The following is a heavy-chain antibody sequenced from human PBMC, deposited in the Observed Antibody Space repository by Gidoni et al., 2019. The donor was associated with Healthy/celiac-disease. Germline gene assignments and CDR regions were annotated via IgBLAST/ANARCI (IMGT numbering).Heavy chain of an antibody. CDR3: ARGQDEQLWFVRANYYYGMDV. CDR1: GGTFSSYA. Sequence: QVQLVQSGAEVKKPGSSVKVSCKASGGTFSSYAISWVGPAPGQGLEWRGGIIPIFGTANYAQKFQGRVTITADESTSTAYMELSSLRSEDTAVYYCARGQDEQLWFVRANYYYGMDVWGQGTTVTVSS. CDR2: IIPIFGTA. D-gene: IGHD5-18*01. V-gene: IGHV1-69*01. J-gene: IGHJ6*02.